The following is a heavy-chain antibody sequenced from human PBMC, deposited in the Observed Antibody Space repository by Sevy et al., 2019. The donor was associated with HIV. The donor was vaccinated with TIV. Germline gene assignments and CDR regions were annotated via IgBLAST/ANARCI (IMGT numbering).Heavy chain of an antibody. CDR1: GFTFDRYF. Sequence: GRSLRLSCAASGFTFDRYFMHWVRQAPGKGLEWLAVISGDGSDTSYADSLRGRFTISRDNSKNTLFLQMNRLGTEDTAVYFCAKRDLNHQLLLDFWGQGTLVTVSS. J-gene: IGHJ4*02. D-gene: IGHD3-22*01. V-gene: IGHV3-30*18. CDR2: ISGDGSDT. CDR3: AKRDLNHQLLLDF.